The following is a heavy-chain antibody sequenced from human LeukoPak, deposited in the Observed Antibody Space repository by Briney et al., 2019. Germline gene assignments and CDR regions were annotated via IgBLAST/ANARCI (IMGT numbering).Heavy chain of an antibody. J-gene: IGHJ4*02. Sequence: GGSLRLSCAASGFTFSSYCMTWVRQAPGKGLEWVANIKQDGSEEYYVDSVKGRFTISRDNAKNSLYLQMNSLRAEDTAVYYCARGGYSSRVKYYGYWGQGTLVTVSS. CDR3: ARGGYSSRVKYYGY. CDR1: GFTFSSYC. V-gene: IGHV3-7*01. CDR2: IKQDGSEE. D-gene: IGHD6-13*01.